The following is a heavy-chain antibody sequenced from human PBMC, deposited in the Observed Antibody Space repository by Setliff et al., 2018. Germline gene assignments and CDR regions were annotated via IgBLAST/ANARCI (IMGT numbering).Heavy chain of an antibody. Sequence: SETLSLTCTVSGGSISSGGYYWSWICQHPGKGLEWIGYIYYSGSTSYYNPSLKSRVTISIDTSKSQFSLELSSVTAADTALYYCARNPDYLQYSFDLWGRGTLVTVS. CDR2: IYYSGSTS. D-gene: IGHD6-6*01. J-gene: IGHJ2*01. CDR3: ARNPDYLQYSFDL. CDR1: GGSISSGGYY. V-gene: IGHV4-31*03.